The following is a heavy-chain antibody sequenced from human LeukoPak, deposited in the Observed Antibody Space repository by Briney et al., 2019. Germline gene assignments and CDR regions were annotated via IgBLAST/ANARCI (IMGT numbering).Heavy chain of an antibody. D-gene: IGHD3-3*01. V-gene: IGHV3-30*04. J-gene: IGHJ4*02. CDR2: ISYDGSNE. CDR1: GFTLRSYA. Sequence: GGSLRLSCAASGFTLRSYAMHWVRQAPGKGLEWVAVISYDGSNESYADSVKGRFTISRDNSKNTLYLQMNSLRAEDTAVYYCARGVEAILTYGTIDYWGQGTLVTVSS. CDR3: ARGVEAILTYGTIDY.